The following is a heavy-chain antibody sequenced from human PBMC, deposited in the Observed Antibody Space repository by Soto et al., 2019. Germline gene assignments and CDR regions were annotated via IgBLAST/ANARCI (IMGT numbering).Heavy chain of an antibody. D-gene: IGHD5-18*01. Sequence: VSLRLSCAGSGFSFSSYAMSWVRQGPEKGLEWVSALSDSGVSPYYAASVKGRFTISRDNSKNMLYLQMESLRVEDTALYYCAKMTSDSYGRNYGMDVWGQGTTVTVSS. CDR1: GFSFSSYA. V-gene: IGHV3-23*01. CDR3: AKMTSDSYGRNYGMDV. J-gene: IGHJ6*02. CDR2: LSDSGVSP.